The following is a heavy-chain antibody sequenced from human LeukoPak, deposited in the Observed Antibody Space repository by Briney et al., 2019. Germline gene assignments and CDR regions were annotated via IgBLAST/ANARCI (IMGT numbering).Heavy chain of an antibody. Sequence: HSGGSLRLSCVVSGITLSNYAMSWVRQAPGKGLEWVSGISESGGSTKYADSVKGRFTISRDNSLNTVYLQMNSLRAEDTAVYFCAIRGIVIRGVLIIGFHKEAYYFDYWGQGILVTVSS. CDR2: ISESGGST. CDR1: GITLSNYA. J-gene: IGHJ4*02. D-gene: IGHD3-10*01. V-gene: IGHV3-23*01. CDR3: AIRGIVIRGVLIIGFHKEAYYFDY.